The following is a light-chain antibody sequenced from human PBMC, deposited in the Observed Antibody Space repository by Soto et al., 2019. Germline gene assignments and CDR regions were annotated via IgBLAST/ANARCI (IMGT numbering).Light chain of an antibody. CDR1: QSVGGK. CDR3: LQYNIWPPWT. CDR2: ATS. V-gene: IGKV3-15*01. Sequence: EIVMTQSPGTLSVSPGERATLSCRASQSVGGKLAWYQQKPGQAPRLLIFATSTRATGIPARFSGSGSGTDFTLTISSLQSEDFAVYYCLQYNIWPPWTFGQGTKVEIK. J-gene: IGKJ1*01.